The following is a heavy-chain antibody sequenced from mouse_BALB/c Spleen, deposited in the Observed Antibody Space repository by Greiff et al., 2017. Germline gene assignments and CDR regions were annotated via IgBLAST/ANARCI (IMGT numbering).Heavy chain of an antibody. CDR2: INPSTGYT. CDR3: ARCGYGNYFDD. CDR1: GYTFTSYW. J-gene: IGHJ2*01. Sequence: QVQLKQSGAELAKPGASVKMSCKASGYTFTSYWMHWVKQRPGQGLEWIGYINPSTGYTEYNQKFKDKATLTADKSSSTAYMQLSSLTSEDSAVYYCARCGYGNYFDDWGQGTTLTVSS. D-gene: IGHD2-1*01. V-gene: IGHV1-7*01.